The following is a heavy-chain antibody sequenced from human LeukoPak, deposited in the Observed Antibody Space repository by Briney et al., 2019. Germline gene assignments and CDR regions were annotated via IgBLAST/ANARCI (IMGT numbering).Heavy chain of an antibody. V-gene: IGHV1-58*01. CDR2: IVLGNGNT. CDR1: GFTFTSSA. J-gene: IGHJ2*01. CDR3: ATIGGYDPIHRYFDL. D-gene: IGHD5-12*01. Sequence: SVKVSCKASGFTFTSSAVQWVRQARGQRLEWIGWIVLGNGNTKYAQKFQGRVTMTEDTSTDTAYMELSSLRSEDTAVYYCATIGGYDPIHRYFDLWGRGTLVTVSS.